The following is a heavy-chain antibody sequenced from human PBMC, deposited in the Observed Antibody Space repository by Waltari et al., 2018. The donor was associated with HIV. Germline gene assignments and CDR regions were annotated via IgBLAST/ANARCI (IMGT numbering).Heavy chain of an antibody. D-gene: IGHD3-3*01. J-gene: IGHJ4*02. CDR3: AKDRSDFWTGFLDH. V-gene: IGHV3-30*18. CDR1: GFPFRNFA. CDR2: ISHHGRSD. Sequence: VQLVQSGGGLVHPGRSTRLSCASSGFPFRNFAMHWVRQAPGKGLEWVAVISHHGRSDHYADSVKGRFTISRDNSKDTLFLEMDNVRPEDTSLYFCAKDRSDFWTGFLDHWGQGALVTVTS.